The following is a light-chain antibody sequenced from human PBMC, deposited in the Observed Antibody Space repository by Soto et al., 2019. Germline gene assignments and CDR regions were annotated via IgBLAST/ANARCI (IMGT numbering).Light chain of an antibody. V-gene: IGKV3-11*01. CDR2: DVS. CDR1: QSVSES. Sequence: ELVVTQSPPTLPFPSGERPTLPRRASQSVSESLAWYQQKPGPAPRLLIYDVSYRATGIPVRFSGSGSGTDFTLTISSLEPEDVAVYYCQQRSDWLPITFGQGTRLEIK. J-gene: IGKJ5*01. CDR3: QQRSDWLPIT.